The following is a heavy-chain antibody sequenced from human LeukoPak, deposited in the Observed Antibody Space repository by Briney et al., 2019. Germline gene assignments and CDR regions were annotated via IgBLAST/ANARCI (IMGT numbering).Heavy chain of an antibody. CDR1: GFPFNDAW. V-gene: IGHV3-74*01. CDR2: INSDGIST. Sequence: PGGSLRLSCAASGFPFNDAWMHWVRQAPGKGLVWVSRINSDGISTGYADSVKGRFTVSRDNAKKTLYLQMNSLRAEDTAVYYCARDVGNFDYWGQGTLVTVSS. CDR3: ARDVGNFDY. J-gene: IGHJ4*02.